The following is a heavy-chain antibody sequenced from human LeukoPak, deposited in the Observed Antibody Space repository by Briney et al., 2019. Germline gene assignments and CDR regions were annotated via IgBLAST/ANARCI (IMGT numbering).Heavy chain of an antibody. V-gene: IGHV1-18*01. J-gene: IGHJ5*02. Sequence: ASVKVSCKASGYTFPNYGISWVRQAPGQGLEWMGWISAYNGKTNYAQNLQGRVTMTTDTSTSTAYMELRSLRSDDTAVYYCARVGRNRYYSDRSGYLGGWFDPWGQGTLVTVSS. D-gene: IGHD3-22*01. CDR1: GYTFPNYG. CDR3: ARVGRNRYYSDRSGYLGGWFDP. CDR2: ISAYNGKT.